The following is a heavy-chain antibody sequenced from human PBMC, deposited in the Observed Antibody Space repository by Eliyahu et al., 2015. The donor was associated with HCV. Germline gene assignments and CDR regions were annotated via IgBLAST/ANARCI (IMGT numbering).Heavy chain of an antibody. CDR2: ISGSGGST. Sequence: EVQLLESGGGLVQPGGSLRLSCAASGFTXSSYAMSWVRQAPGKGLEWVSAISGSGGSTYYADSVKGRFTISRDNSKNTLYLQMNSLRAEDTAVYYCATSKPRYRYSGSYQGLDYWGQGTLVTVSS. CDR1: GFTXSSYA. D-gene: IGHD1-26*01. J-gene: IGHJ4*02. V-gene: IGHV3-23*01. CDR3: ATSKPRYRYSGSYQGLDY.